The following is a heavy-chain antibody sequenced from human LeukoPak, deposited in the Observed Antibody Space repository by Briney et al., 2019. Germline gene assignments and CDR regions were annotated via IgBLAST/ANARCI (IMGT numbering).Heavy chain of an antibody. V-gene: IGHV3-30*04. CDR1: GFTFSSYA. Sequence: GRSLRLSCAASGFTFSSYAMHWVRQAPGKGLDWVALISYDGSDKYYAESVKGRFTISRDNYKNTLYLQMNSLRAEDTAVYYCARDFSFSDGFDIWGQGTMVTVSS. CDR3: ARDFSFSDGFDI. J-gene: IGHJ3*02. CDR2: ISYDGSDK. D-gene: IGHD2/OR15-2a*01.